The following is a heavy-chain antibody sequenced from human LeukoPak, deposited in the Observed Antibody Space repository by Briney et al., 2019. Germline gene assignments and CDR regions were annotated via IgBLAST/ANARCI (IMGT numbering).Heavy chain of an antibody. CDR3: ASSSRGDAFDI. V-gene: IGHV3-21*01. CDR2: ISSSSSYI. J-gene: IGHJ3*02. D-gene: IGHD3-10*01. Sequence: GGSLRISCAASGFIVSSNYMGWVRQAPGKGLEWVSSISSSSSYIYYADSVKGRFTISRDNAKNSLYLQMNSLRAEDTAVYYCASSSRGDAFDIWGQGTMVTVSS. CDR1: GFIVSSNY.